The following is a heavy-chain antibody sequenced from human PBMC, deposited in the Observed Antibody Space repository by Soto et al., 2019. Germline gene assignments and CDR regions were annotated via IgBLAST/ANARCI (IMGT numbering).Heavy chain of an antibody. D-gene: IGHD5-12*01. CDR1: GFSFSDAW. CDR3: TTGVDGYNPFDY. Sequence: EAQLVESGGGLVEPGGSLRVSCAASGFSFSDAWMIWVRQAPGKGLEWVGRIKSKAHGETADYAAPVKGRFTISRDDSKYTVYLQMNNLKIEDTAVYYCTTGVDGYNPFDYWGQGTLVTFSS. V-gene: IGHV3-15*01. J-gene: IGHJ4*02. CDR2: IKSKAHGETA.